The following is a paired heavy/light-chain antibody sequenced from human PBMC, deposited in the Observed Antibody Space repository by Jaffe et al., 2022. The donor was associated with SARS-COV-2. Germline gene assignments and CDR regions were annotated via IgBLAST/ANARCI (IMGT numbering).Light chain of an antibody. J-gene: IGLJ3*02. CDR1: SSNIGSKT. CDR3: AAWDDSLNGPV. CDR2: SNN. V-gene: IGLV1-44*01. Sequence: QSVLPQPPSASGTPGQRVTISCSGSSSNIGSKTVNWYQHLPGTAPKLLIYSNNQRPSGVPDRFSGSKSGTSASLAISGLQSEDEADYYCAAWDDSLNGPVFGGGTKLTVL.
Heavy chain of an antibody. D-gene: IGHD3-10*01. CDR2: IYWDGDK. J-gene: IGHJ4*02. CDR1: GFSLNTNGVG. Sequence: QITLKESGPTLVKPTQTLTLTCTFSGFSLNTNGVGVGWIRQPPGKALDWLALIYWDGDKRYRPSLKSRLSITKDTSKNQVVLTMTNMEFVDTATYYCAVRYFSTLLDYWGPGTLVTVSS. V-gene: IGHV2-5*02. CDR3: AVRYFSTLLDY.